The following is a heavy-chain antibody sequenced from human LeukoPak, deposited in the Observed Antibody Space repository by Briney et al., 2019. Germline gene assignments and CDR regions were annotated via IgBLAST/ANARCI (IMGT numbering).Heavy chain of an antibody. J-gene: IGHJ3*02. D-gene: IGHD3-16*01. CDR1: GGSISSSSYY. V-gene: IGHV4-39*01. Sequence: PSETLSLTCTVSGGSISSSSYYWGWIRQPPGKGLEWIGSIYYSGSTYYNPSLKSRVTISVDTSKNQFSLKLSSVTAADTAVYYCARLTGENDAFDIWGQGTMVTVSS. CDR3: ARLTGENDAFDI. CDR2: IYYSGST.